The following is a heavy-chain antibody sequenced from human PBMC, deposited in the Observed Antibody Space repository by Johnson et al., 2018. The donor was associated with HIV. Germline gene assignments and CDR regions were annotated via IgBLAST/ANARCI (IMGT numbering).Heavy chain of an antibody. D-gene: IGHD1-26*01. Sequence: QMLLVESGGGLVQPGGSLRLSCVASGFTFSDYYMSWIRQAPGKGLEWVSYISSSGSIIYSADSMQGRFTNSRDNAKNSLYLQMNSLRAEDTALYYCAKDIEWELQNDAFDIWGQGTMVTVSS. V-gene: IGHV3-11*01. J-gene: IGHJ3*02. CDR2: ISSSGSII. CDR1: GFTFSDYY. CDR3: AKDIEWELQNDAFDI.